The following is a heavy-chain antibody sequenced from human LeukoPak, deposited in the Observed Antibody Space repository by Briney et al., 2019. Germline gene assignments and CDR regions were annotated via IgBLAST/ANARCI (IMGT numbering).Heavy chain of an antibody. J-gene: IGHJ4*02. V-gene: IGHV4-39*07. Sequence: PSETLSLTCTVSGDSIFSTTYYWGWIRQPPGKGLEWIGEINHSGSTNYNPSLKSRVTISVDTSKNQFSLKLSSVTAADTAVYYCARGKRYSSSWGQGTLVTVSS. CDR2: INHSGST. CDR1: GDSIFSTTYY. CDR3: ARGKRYSSS. D-gene: IGHD6-13*01.